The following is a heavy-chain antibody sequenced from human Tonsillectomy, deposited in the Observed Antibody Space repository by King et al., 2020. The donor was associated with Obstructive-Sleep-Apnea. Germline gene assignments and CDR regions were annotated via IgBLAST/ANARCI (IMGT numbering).Heavy chain of an antibody. CDR1: GFTFSTYV. CDR3: ARNYDFWSGYYQLPCY. CDR2: ISYDGSNK. Sequence: VQLVESGGGVVQPGRSLRLSCAASGFTFSTYVMHWVRQAPGKGLEWVAVISYDGSNKYYADSGKGRFTISRDNSKNTLYLQLNSLRAEDTVVYYCARNYDFWSGYYQLPCYWGQGTLVTVSS. J-gene: IGHJ4*02. V-gene: IGHV3-30*04. D-gene: IGHD3-3*01.